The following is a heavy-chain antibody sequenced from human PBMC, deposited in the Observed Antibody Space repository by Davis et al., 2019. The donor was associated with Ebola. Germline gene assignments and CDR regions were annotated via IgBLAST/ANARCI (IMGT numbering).Heavy chain of an antibody. CDR2: IKSKTDGGTT. J-gene: IGHJ6*02. V-gene: IGHV3-15*01. Sequence: GESLKISCAASGFTFSSYSMNWVRQAPGKGLEWVGRIKSKTDGGTTDYAAPVKGRFTISRDDSKNTLYLQMNSLKTEDTAVYYCTTDPPHYYYGMDVWGQGTTVTVSS. CDR3: TTDPPHYYYGMDV. CDR1: GFTFSSYS.